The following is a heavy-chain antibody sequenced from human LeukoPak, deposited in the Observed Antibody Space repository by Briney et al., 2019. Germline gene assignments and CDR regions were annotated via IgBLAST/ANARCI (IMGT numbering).Heavy chain of an antibody. CDR2: IYTSGST. J-gene: IGHJ4*02. CDR3: AREDYYGTNFDY. V-gene: IGHV4-61*02. CDR1: GGSISSGSYY. D-gene: IGHD3-10*01. Sequence: SQTLSLTCTVSGGSISSGSYYWSWIRQPAGKGLEWIGRIYTSGSTNYNPSLKSRVTMSVDTSKNQFSLKLSSVTAADTAVYYCAREDYYGTNFDYWGQGTLVTVSS.